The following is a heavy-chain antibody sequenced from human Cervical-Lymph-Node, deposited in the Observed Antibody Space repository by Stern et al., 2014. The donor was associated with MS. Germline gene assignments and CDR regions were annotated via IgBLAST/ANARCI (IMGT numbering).Heavy chain of an antibody. J-gene: IGHJ4*02. CDR3: ARDYEDTSMLFDH. D-gene: IGHD2-8*01. V-gene: IGHV3-30*03. Sequence: VQLVQSGGAVVQPGRSLRVSCAASGFTFSSYGIHWVRQAPGQGLEWVTVISYDGTHKYYAASVKGRFTISRDNSKNTLHLQMNSVTPDDTAIYYCARDYEDTSMLFDHWGQGTLVTVSS. CDR1: GFTFSSYG. CDR2: ISYDGTHK.